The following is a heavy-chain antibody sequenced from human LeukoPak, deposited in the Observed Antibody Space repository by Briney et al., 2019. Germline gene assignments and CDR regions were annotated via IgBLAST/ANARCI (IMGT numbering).Heavy chain of an antibody. D-gene: IGHD6-19*01. J-gene: IGHJ4*02. Sequence: GGSLRLSCAASGFTSSSHWMHWVRQAPGKGLVWVSRINTDGSSTSYADSVKGRFTISRDNAKNTLYLEMNSLRAEDTAVYYCARSNGWVDYWGQGTLVTVSS. CDR2: INTDGSST. V-gene: IGHV3-74*01. CDR3: ARSNGWVDY. CDR1: GFTSSSHW.